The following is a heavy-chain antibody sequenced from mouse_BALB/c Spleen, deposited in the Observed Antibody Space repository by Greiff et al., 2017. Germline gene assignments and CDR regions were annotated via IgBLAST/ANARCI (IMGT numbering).Heavy chain of an antibody. V-gene: IGHV1-80*01. J-gene: IGHJ2*01. D-gene: IGHD2-12*01. Sequence: VQLQESGAELVRPGSSVKISCKASGYAFSSYWMNWVKQRPGQGLEWIGQIYPGDGDTNYNGKFKGKATLTADKSSSTAYMQLSSLTSEDSAVYFCAREGAQLRRNYFDYWGQGTTLTVSS. CDR3: AREGAQLRRNYFDY. CDR2: IYPGDGDT. CDR1: GYAFSSYW.